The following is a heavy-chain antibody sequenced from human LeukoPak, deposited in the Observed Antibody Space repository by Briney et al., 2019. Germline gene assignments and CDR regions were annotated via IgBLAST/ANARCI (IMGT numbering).Heavy chain of an antibody. V-gene: IGHV3-23*01. CDR3: ARDSYGDYLTNFDY. CDR2: ISNNGGYT. Sequence: GGSLRLSCAASGFTFSRSAMSWVRQAPGKGLEWVSAISNNGGYTYYADSVQGRFTISRDNSKNTLYLQMNSLRAEDTAVYYCARDSYGDYLTNFDYWGQGTLVTVSS. CDR1: GFTFSRSA. J-gene: IGHJ4*02. D-gene: IGHD4-17*01.